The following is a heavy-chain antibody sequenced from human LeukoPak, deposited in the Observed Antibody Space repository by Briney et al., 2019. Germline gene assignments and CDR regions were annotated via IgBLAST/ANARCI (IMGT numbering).Heavy chain of an antibody. D-gene: IGHD2-15*01. CDR2: INHSGST. CDR1: GGSFSGYY. J-gene: IGHJ4*02. Sequence: SETLSLTCAVYGGSFSGYYWSWIRQPPGKGLEWIGEINHSGSTNYNPSLKSRVTISVDTSKSQFSLKLSSVTAADTAVYYCARGWAPVVVVAATLDYWGQGTLVTVSS. V-gene: IGHV4-34*01. CDR3: ARGWAPVVVVAATLDY.